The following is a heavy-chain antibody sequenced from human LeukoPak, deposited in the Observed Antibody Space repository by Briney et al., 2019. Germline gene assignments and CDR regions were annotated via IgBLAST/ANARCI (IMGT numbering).Heavy chain of an antibody. D-gene: IGHD1-1*01. CDR2: IGTASDT. V-gene: IGHV3-13*01. J-gene: IGHJ6*03. CDR3: ARGPPRGKYYYMDV. CDR1: GFTFSSYG. Sequence: PGGSLRLSCGASGFTFSSYGMHWVRQPTGQGLEWVSTIGTASDTYYPGSVEGRLTLSRDNAKNSLYLQMNSLTAGDTAVYYCARGPPRGKYYYMDVWGKGTTVTVSS.